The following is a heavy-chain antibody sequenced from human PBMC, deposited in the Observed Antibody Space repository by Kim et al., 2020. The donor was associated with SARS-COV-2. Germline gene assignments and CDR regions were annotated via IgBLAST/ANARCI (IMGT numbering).Heavy chain of an antibody. CDR1: GGSFSGYY. CDR2: INHSGST. CDR3: ARGAELWFGDW. V-gene: IGHV4-34*01. D-gene: IGHD3-10*01. Sequence: SETLSLTCAVYGGSFSGYYWSWIRQPPGKGLEWIGEINHSGSTNYNPSLKSRVTISVDTSKNQFSLKLSSVTAADTAVYYCARGAELWFGDWWGRGTLVTVSS. J-gene: IGHJ2*01.